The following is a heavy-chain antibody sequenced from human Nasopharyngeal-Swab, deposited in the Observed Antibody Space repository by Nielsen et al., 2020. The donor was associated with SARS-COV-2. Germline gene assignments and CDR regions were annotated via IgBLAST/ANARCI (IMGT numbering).Heavy chain of an antibody. V-gene: IGHV4-39*07. J-gene: IGHJ6*03. CDR3: ARVVMVRGVSYYYYMDV. CDR2: IYDSGRT. D-gene: IGHD3-10*01. Sequence: LSWIGSIYDSGRTYYNPSLKSRVTISVDTSKNQFSLNLSSVTAADTAVYYCARVVMVRGVSYYYYMDVWGKGTTVTVSS.